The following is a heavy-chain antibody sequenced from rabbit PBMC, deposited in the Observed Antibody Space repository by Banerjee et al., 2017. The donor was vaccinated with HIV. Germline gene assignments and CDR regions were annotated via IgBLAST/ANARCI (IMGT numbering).Heavy chain of an antibody. CDR1: GFSFSNNYV. CDR3: ASYVGGGVYGYALNL. J-gene: IGHJ4*01. D-gene: IGHD6-1*01. V-gene: IGHV1S40*01. CDR2: IYTGSSASI. Sequence: QSLEESGGDLVKPEGSLTLTCTASGFSFSNNYVMCWVRQAPGKGLEWIGCIYTGSSASIYYASWAKGRFTISKTSSTTVTLQMTSLTAADTATYFCASYVGGGVYGYALNLWGPGTLVTVS.